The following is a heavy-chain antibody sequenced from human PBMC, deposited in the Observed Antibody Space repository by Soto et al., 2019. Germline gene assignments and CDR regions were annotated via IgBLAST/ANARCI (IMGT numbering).Heavy chain of an antibody. CDR2: IKKDGGER. CDR3: AIQIVATEMVARETFDI. J-gene: IGHJ3*02. CDR1: GFTFSSYW. V-gene: IGHV3-7*01. Sequence: EVQLVESGGGLVQPGGSLRLSCAASGFTFSSYWMNWVRQAPGKGLEWVANIKKDGGERYYVDPVEGRFTISRDNAKNALYLQMNCLRAEDMAVYYWAIQIVATEMVARETFDIWGQGTLVTVSS. D-gene: IGHD5-12*01.